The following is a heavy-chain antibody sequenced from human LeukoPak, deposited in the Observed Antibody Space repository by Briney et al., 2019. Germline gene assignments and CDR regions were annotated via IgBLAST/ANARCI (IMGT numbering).Heavy chain of an antibody. CDR3: ARVGDGYNYIDY. CDR2: INHSGST. Sequence: SETLSLTCAVYGGSFSGYYWSWIRQPPGKGLEWIGEINHSGSTNYNPSLKSRVTISVDTSKNQFSLKLSSVTAADTAVYYCARVGDGYNYIDYWGQGTLVTVSS. V-gene: IGHV4-34*01. D-gene: IGHD5-24*01. CDR1: GGSFSGYY. J-gene: IGHJ4*02.